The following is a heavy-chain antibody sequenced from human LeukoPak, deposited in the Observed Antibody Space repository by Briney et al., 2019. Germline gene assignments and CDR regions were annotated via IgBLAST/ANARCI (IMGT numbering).Heavy chain of an antibody. CDR1: GYTFTTYW. CDR2: IYPGDSAT. D-gene: IGHD3-10*01. CDR3: ARLYGSGSFYTHFDN. Sequence: GESLKISCKGSGYTFTTYWIGWVRQMPGKGLEWMGIIYPGDSATRYSPSFQGLVTISADKSISTAYLQWSSLKASDTAMYYCARLYGSGSFYTHFDNWGQGTLVTVSS. J-gene: IGHJ4*02. V-gene: IGHV5-51*01.